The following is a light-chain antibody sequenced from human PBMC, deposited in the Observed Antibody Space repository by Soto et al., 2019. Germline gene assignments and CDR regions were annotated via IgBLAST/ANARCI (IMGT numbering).Light chain of an antibody. CDR1: SSDVGDYNS. J-gene: IGLJ1*01. Sequence: QSAVTQPRSVSGSPGQSVTGSCIGTSSDVGDYNSVSWYQQHPGKAPKLMIYDVSKRPSGVPDRFSGSKSGNTASLTISGLQAEDEADYYCCSYVGGYSYVFGIGTKVTVL. CDR2: DVS. V-gene: IGLV2-11*01. CDR3: CSYVGGYSYV.